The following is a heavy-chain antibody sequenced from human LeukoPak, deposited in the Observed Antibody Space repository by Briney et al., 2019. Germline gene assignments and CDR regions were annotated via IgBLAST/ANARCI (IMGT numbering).Heavy chain of an antibody. Sequence: ASVKVSCKASGYTFTGYYMHWVRQAPGQGLEWMGWINPNSGGTNYAQKFQGRVTMTRDTSISTAYMELSRLRSDDTAVYYCASSPLYCSGGSCYLTIDYWGQGTLVTVPS. CDR1: GYTFTGYY. CDR3: ASSPLYCSGGSCYLTIDY. V-gene: IGHV1-2*02. D-gene: IGHD2-15*01. J-gene: IGHJ4*02. CDR2: INPNSGGT.